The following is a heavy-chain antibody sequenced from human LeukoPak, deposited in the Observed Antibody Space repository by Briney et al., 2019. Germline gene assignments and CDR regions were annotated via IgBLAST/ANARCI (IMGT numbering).Heavy chain of an antibody. CDR2: INWNGGST. CDR3: ARGSDYYYDSSGYPGAFDI. Sequence: GGSLRLSCAASGFTFDDYGMSWVRQAPGKGLECVSGINWNGGSTGYADSVKGRFTISRDNAKNSLYLQMNSLRAEDTALYYCARGSDYYYDSSGYPGAFDIWGQGTMVTVSS. D-gene: IGHD3-22*01. V-gene: IGHV3-20*04. CDR1: GFTFDDYG. J-gene: IGHJ3*02.